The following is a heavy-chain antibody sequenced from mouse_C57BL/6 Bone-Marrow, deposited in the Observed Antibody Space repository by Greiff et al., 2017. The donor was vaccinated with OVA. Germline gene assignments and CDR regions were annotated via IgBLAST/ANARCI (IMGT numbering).Heavy chain of an antibody. CDR2: ISSGSSTI. V-gene: IGHV5-17*01. CDR3: AREVCDYDSDWYFDV. D-gene: IGHD2-4*01. J-gene: IGHJ1*03. CDR1: GFTFSDYG. Sequence: EVQGVESGGGLVKPGGSLKLSCAASGFTFSDYGMHWVRQAPEKGLEWVAYISSGSSTIYHADTVKGRFTISRANAKNTLFLQMTSLRSEDTAMYYCAREVCDYDSDWYFDVWGTGTTVTVSS.